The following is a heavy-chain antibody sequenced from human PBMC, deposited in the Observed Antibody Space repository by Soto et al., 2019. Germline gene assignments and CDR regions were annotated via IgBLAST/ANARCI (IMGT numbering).Heavy chain of an antibody. D-gene: IGHD3-16*01. CDR1: GFTFSSYW. CDR3: ARDRGEIDN. J-gene: IGHJ4*02. Sequence: EVQLVESGGGLVQPGGSLRLSCAASGFTFSSYWMSWVRQAPGKGLGWVANINQDGSQKYYVDSVKGRFTISRDNAKYSLYLQMNSLRAEDTAVYYCARDRGEIDNWGQGTLVTVFS. V-gene: IGHV3-7*01. CDR2: INQDGSQK.